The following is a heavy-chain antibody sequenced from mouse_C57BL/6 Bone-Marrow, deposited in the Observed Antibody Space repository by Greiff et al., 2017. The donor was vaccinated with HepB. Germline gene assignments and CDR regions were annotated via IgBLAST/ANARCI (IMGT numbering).Heavy chain of an antibody. CDR1: GYTFTSYG. CDR3: ARCPHYYGSHYAMDY. CDR2: IYPSSGNT. V-gene: IGHV1-81*01. D-gene: IGHD1-1*01. J-gene: IGHJ4*01. Sequence: VQLQQSGAELARPGASVKLSCKASGYTFTSYGISWVKQRTGQGLEWIGEIYPSSGNTYSTEKLKGKATLTADKSTSTAYMELRSLTSEDSAVYFCARCPHYYGSHYAMDYWGQGTSVTVSS.